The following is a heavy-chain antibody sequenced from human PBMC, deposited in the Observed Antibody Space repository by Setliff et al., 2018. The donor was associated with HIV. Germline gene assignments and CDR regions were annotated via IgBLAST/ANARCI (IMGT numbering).Heavy chain of an antibody. CDR2: ISGSGVNS. Sequence: GGSLRLSCAASGFTFSNYAMSWVRQAPGEGLEWVSGISGSGVNSYYADSVKGRFTISRDNSKNTVYLQMNSLRAEDTAVYYCAKTSNTGYLFCSDYWGQGTLVTVSS. J-gene: IGHJ4*02. D-gene: IGHD3-9*01. CDR3: AKTSNTGYLFCSDY. CDR1: GFTFSNYA. V-gene: IGHV3-23*01.